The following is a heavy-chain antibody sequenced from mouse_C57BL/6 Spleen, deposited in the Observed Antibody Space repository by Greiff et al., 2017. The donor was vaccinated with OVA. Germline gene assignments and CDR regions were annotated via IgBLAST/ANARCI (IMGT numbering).Heavy chain of an antibody. CDR3: ARDGNYGEYFDY. D-gene: IGHD2-1*01. CDR2: IDPANGNT. Sequence: VHVKQSVAELVRPGASVKLSCTASGFNIKNTYMHWVKQRPEQGLEWIGRIDPANGNTKYAPKFQGKATITADTSSNTAYLQLSSLTSEDTAIYCWARDGNYGEYFDYWGQGTTLTVSS. J-gene: IGHJ2*01. V-gene: IGHV14-3*01. CDR1: GFNIKNTY.